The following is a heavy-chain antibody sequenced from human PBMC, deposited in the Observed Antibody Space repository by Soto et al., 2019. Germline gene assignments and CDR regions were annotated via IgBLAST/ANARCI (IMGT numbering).Heavy chain of an antibody. D-gene: IGHD6-13*01. CDR2: IYYSGST. CDR3: ARVQLEQMVPPWFDP. Sequence: SETLSLTCAVSGGSISSNNWWSWVRQPPGKGLEWIGRIYYSGSTNYNPSLESRVTISIDKSKNQFSLKLTSVTAADTAVYQCARVQLEQMVPPWFDPWGQGTLVTVS. J-gene: IGHJ5*02. CDR1: GGSISSNNW. V-gene: IGHV4-4*02.